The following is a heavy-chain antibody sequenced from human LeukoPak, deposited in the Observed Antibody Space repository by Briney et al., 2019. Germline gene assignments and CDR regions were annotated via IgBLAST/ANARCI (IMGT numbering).Heavy chain of an antibody. V-gene: IGHV3-30*02. CDR3: ARERDAFDI. Sequence: GGSLRLSCAASGFSFTNYGMHWVRQAPGKGLEWVAFIRYDGGKTHYVDSVKGRFTVSRGNSNKTLYLQMNGLRAEDTAVYYCARERDAFDIWGQGTMVTVSS. J-gene: IGHJ3*02. CDR1: GFSFTNYG. CDR2: IRYDGGKT.